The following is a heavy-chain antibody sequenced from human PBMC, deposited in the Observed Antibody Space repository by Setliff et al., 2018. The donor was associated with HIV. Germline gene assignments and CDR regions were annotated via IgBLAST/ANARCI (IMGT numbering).Heavy chain of an antibody. D-gene: IGHD1-26*01. CDR3: ARGVWELPTYYMDV. J-gene: IGHJ6*03. CDR1: GYTFTGYY. CDR2: INPNSGGT. V-gene: IGHV1-2*02. Sequence: ASVKVSCKASGYTFTGYYVHWVRQAPGQGLELMGGINPNSGGTNYAQKFQGRVTMTRDTSISTAHMELSRLTSDDTAVYYCARGVWELPTYYMDVWGKGTTVTVSS.